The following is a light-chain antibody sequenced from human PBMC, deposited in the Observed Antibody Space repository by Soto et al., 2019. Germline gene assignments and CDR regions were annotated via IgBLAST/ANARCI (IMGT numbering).Light chain of an antibody. Sequence: EIVLPQSPGTLSLSPGERATLSCRASQSVSSSYLAWYQQKPGQAPRLLIYGASSRATGIPDRFSGSGSGTDFTLTISRLEPDDFAVYDCQQYGSSPVTFGQGTKLEIK. CDR2: GAS. CDR3: QQYGSSPVT. CDR1: QSVSSSY. J-gene: IGKJ2*01. V-gene: IGKV3-20*01.